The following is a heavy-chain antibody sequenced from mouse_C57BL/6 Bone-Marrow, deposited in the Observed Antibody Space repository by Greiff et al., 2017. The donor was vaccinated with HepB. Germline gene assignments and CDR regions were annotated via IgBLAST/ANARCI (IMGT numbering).Heavy chain of an antibody. D-gene: IGHD1-1*01. Sequence: VQRVESGPELVKPGASVKISCKASGYAFSSSWMNWVKQRPGKGLEWIGRIYPGDGDTNYNGKFKGKATLTADKSSSTAYMQLSSLTSEDSAVYFCARRDYYGSSLDYWGQGTTLTVSS. J-gene: IGHJ2*01. V-gene: IGHV1-82*01. CDR3: ARRDYYGSSLDY. CDR2: IYPGDGDT. CDR1: GYAFSSSW.